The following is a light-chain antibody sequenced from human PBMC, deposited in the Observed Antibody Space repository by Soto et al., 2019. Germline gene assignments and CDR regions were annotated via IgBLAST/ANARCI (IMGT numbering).Light chain of an antibody. Sequence: SVLTQPRSVSGSPGLSVTISCTGTSSDVGTYDFVSWYQQHPGKAPRLMIFDVSERPSGVPDRFSGSKSGNAASLTISGLQAEDEADYYCCLYAVTFYVFGTGTKVTVL. CDR3: CLYAVTFYV. CDR2: DVS. CDR1: SSDVGTYDF. J-gene: IGLJ1*01. V-gene: IGLV2-11*01.